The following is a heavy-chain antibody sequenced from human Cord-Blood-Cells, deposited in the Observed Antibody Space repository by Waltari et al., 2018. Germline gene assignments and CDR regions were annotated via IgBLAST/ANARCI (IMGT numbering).Heavy chain of an antibody. J-gene: IGHJ5*02. V-gene: IGHV3-48*02. CDR2: ISSSSTI. CDR1: GCTFRCYS. CDR3: ARDWRVGANWFDP. D-gene: IGHD1-26*01. Sequence: EVQLVESGGGLVQPGGSLRPSCAASGCTFRCYSMNWDRQAPGKGVEWVSYISSSSTIYHADSVKGRFTISREHAKNSLYLQMNRLRDEDTAVYYCARDWRVGANWFDPWGQGTLVTVSP.